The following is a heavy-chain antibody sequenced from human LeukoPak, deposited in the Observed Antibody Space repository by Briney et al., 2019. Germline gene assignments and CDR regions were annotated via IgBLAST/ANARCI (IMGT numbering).Heavy chain of an antibody. CDR2: ISYSGST. CDR3: ARHLDP. CDR1: GGSISRYY. Sequence: SETLSLTCTVSGGSISRYYWSWIRQPPGKGLEWIGYISYSGSTNYNPSLKSRVTISVDTSKNQFSLKLSSVTAADTAVYYCARHLDPWGQGTLVTVSS. V-gene: IGHV4-59*01. J-gene: IGHJ5*02.